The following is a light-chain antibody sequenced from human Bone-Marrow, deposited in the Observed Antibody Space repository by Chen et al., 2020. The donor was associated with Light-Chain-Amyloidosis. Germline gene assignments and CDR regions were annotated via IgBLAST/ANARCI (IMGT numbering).Light chain of an antibody. J-gene: IGLJ2*01. CDR2: EVT. Sequence: QSALTQPPSASGSPGQSVTISCTGTSSDIGGYNYVSWYQQHPGKAPKLIIYEVTKRPSGDPDRFSGSKSGNTASLTVSGLQAEDEADYYCNSYAGSNYLVFGGGTKLTVL. V-gene: IGLV2-8*01. CDR1: SSDIGGYNY. CDR3: NSYAGSNYLV.